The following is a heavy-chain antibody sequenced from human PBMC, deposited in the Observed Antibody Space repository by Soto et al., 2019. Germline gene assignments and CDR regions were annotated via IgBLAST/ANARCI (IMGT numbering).Heavy chain of an antibody. CDR1: GFTVSSNY. Sequence: GGSLRLSCAASGFTVSSNYMSWVRQAPGKGLEWVSVIYSGGSTYYADSVKGRFTISRDNSKNTLYLQMNSLRAEDTAVYYCARGTVGGYYSPRWPNYFDYWGQGTLVTVS. CDR3: ARGTVGGYYSPRWPNYFDY. D-gene: IGHD3-3*01. J-gene: IGHJ4*02. V-gene: IGHV3-53*01. CDR2: IYSGGST.